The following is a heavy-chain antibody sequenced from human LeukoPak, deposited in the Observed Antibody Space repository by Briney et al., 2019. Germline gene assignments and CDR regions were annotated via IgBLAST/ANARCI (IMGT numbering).Heavy chain of an antibody. D-gene: IGHD3-22*01. CDR1: GYTFTGYY. Sequence: ASVKVSCKASGYTFTGYYMHWVRQAPGQGLEWMGWINPTSGGTNYAQKFQGRVTMTRDTSISTAYMELSRLRSDDTAVYYCARAREYYYDSSGYYFFDYWGQGTLVTVSS. J-gene: IGHJ4*02. CDR3: ARAREYYYDSSGYYFFDY. V-gene: IGHV1-2*02. CDR2: INPTSGGT.